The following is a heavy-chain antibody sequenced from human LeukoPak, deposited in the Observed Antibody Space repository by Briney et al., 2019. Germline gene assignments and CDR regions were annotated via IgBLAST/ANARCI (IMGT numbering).Heavy chain of an antibody. Sequence: SETLSLTCTVSGHSISSGYYWGWIRQPPGKGLEWIGSIYHSGSTYYNPSLKSRVTISVDTSKNQFSLKLSSVTAADTAVYYCARQKAVVVIIDWGQGTLVTVSS. D-gene: IGHD3-22*01. J-gene: IGHJ4*02. CDR1: GHSISSGYY. V-gene: IGHV4-38-2*02. CDR3: ARQKAVVVIID. CDR2: IYHSGST.